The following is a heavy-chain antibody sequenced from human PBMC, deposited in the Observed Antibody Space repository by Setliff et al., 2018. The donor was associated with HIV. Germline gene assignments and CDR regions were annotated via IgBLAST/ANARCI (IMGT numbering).Heavy chain of an antibody. V-gene: IGHV4-39*01. D-gene: IGHD3-3*01. CDR2: IYYRGST. CDR1: GGSISSNNYY. Sequence: ETLSLTCTVSGGSISSNNYYWGWIRQPPGKGLEWIGSIYYRGSTYYNPSLKSRVTISVDTSKNHFSLKLRSVTAADTAMYYCARHRVRDSWRGLGGTIDYWGQGTRVTVSS. CDR3: ARHRVRDSWRGLGGTIDY. J-gene: IGHJ4*02.